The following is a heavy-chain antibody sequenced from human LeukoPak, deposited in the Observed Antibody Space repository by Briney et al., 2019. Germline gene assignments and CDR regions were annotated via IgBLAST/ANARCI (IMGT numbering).Heavy chain of an antibody. Sequence: ASVKVSCKTSGYSFTTYGISWVRQAPGQGLEWLGWITAYNGNTKYAPKVQGRVTMTTDKSTGTAYTELRSLRSDDTAVYYCARSGANYWCDYWGQGTLVTVSS. V-gene: IGHV1-18*01. J-gene: IGHJ4*02. D-gene: IGHD4/OR15-4a*01. CDR1: GYSFTTYG. CDR2: ITAYNGNT. CDR3: ARSGANYWCDY.